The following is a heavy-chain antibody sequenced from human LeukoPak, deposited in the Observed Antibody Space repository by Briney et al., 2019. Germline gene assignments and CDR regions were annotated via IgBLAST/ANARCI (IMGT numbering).Heavy chain of an antibody. CDR1: GYNFASYW. V-gene: IGHV5-51*01. D-gene: IGHD3-3*01. CDR2: IYPRDSDT. Sequence: GESLKISCKGSGYNFASYWIGWVRQMPGKGLEWTGIIYPRDSDTRYSPSFQGQVTISADKSISTAYLQWSSLRASDTAMYYCARWHPSWDFPYWGQGTLVTVSS. CDR3: ARWHPSWDFPY. J-gene: IGHJ4*02.